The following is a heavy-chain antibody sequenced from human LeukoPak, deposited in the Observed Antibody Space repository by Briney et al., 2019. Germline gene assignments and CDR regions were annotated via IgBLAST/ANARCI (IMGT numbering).Heavy chain of an antibody. D-gene: IGHD3-3*01. CDR2: INPSGGST. J-gene: IGHJ4*02. V-gene: IGHV1-46*01. CDR3: ARGIRGFSFDY. Sequence: ASVKVSCKASGGTFSSYAISWVRQAPGQGLEWMGIINPSGGSTSYAQKFQGRVTMTRDTSTSTVYMELSSLRSEDTAVYYCARGIRGFSFDYWGQGTLVTVSS. CDR1: GGTFSSYA.